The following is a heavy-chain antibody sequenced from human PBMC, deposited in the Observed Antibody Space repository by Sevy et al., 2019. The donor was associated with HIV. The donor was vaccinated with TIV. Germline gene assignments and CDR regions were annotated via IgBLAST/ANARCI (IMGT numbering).Heavy chain of an antibody. D-gene: IGHD3-22*01. CDR1: GGTVSSGSYY. Sequence: SETLSLTCTVSGGTVSSGSYYWSGIRQPQGKGLEWIGYIYYSGSTNYNPSLKSRVTISVDTSKNQFSLKLSSVTAAYTAVYYCARDVSYDSSGYYYAPYGMDVWGQGTTVTVSS. CDR3: ARDVSYDSSGYYYAPYGMDV. V-gene: IGHV4-61*01. J-gene: IGHJ6*02. CDR2: IYYSGST.